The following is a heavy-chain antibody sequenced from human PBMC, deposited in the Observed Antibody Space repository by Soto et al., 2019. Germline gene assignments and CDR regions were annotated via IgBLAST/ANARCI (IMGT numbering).Heavy chain of an antibody. CDR1: GGTFSSYA. D-gene: IGHD1-26*01. CDR3: ARARIVGATTGWFDP. CDR2: IIPIFGTA. Sequence: ASVKVSCKASGGTFSSYAISWVRQAPGQGLEWMGGIIPIFGTANYAQKFQGRVTITADESTSTAYMELSSLRSEDTAVYYCARARIVGATTGWFDPWGQGTLVTVSS. J-gene: IGHJ5*02. V-gene: IGHV1-69*13.